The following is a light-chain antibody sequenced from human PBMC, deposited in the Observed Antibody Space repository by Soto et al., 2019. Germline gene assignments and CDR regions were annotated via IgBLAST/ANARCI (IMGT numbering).Light chain of an antibody. CDR1: SSNIGADYD. V-gene: IGLV1-40*01. CDR3: QSYDSSLSGSVL. CDR2: DNN. J-gene: IGLJ2*01. Sequence: QSVLTQPPSVSGAPGQRVTISCTGSSSNIGADYDVHWYQQLPGTAPKLLIYDNNNRPSGVPDRFSGSKSGTSASLAITGLQAEDEADYYCQSYDSSLSGSVLFGGGTKVTVL.